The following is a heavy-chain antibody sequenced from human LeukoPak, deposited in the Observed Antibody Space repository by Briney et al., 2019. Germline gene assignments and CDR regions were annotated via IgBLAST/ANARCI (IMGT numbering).Heavy chain of an antibody. D-gene: IGHD3-22*01. CDR3: AREQRYYYDSSGYYSSWFDP. J-gene: IGHJ5*02. CDR1: GGSISSSSYY. V-gene: IGHV4-39*07. Sequence: PSETLSLTCTVSGGSISSSSYYWGWIRQPPGKGLEWIGSIYYSGSTYYNPSLKSRVTISVDTSKNQFSLKLSSVTAADTAVYYCAREQRYYYDSSGYYSSWFDPWGQGTLVTVSS. CDR2: IYYSGST.